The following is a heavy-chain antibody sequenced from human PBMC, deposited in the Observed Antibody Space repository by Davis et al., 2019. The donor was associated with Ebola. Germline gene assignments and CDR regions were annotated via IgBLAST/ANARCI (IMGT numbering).Heavy chain of an antibody. J-gene: IGHJ4*02. CDR1: GYTFTSYA. D-gene: IGHD4-17*01. CDR2: INAGNGNT. CDR3: ARDLGTTVTTGY. V-gene: IGHV1-3*01. Sequence: ASVTVSCKASGYTFTSYAMHWVRQAPGQRLERMGWINAGNGNTKYSQKFQGRVTITRDTSASTAYMELNSLRSEDTAVYYCARDLGTTVTTGYWGQGTLVTVPS.